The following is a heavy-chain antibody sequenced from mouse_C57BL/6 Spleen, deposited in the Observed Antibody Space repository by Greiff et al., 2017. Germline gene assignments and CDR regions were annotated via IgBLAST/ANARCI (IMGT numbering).Heavy chain of an antibody. CDR1: GYSITSGYY. D-gene: IGHD2-4*01. J-gene: IGHJ3*01. CDR2: ISYDGSN. CDR3: ARDYDYSWFAY. V-gene: IGHV3-6*01. Sequence: EVHLVESGPGLVKPSQSLSLTCSVTGYSITSGYYWNWIRQFPGNKLEWMGYISYDGSNNYNPSLKNRISITRDTSKNQFFLKLNSVTTEDTATYYCARDYDYSWFAYWGQGTLVTVSA.